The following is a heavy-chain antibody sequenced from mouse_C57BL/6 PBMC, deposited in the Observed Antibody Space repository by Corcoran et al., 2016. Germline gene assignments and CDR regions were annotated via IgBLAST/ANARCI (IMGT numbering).Heavy chain of an antibody. CDR1: GYTFTDYY. V-gene: IGHV1-26*01. Sequence: EVQLQQSGPELVKPGASVKISCKASGYTFTDYYMNWVKQSHGKSLEWIGDINPNNGGTSYNQKFKGKATLTVDKSSSTAYMELRSLTSEDSAVYYCARGGFYYGSSYVPYWYFDVWGTGTTVTVSS. J-gene: IGHJ1*03. D-gene: IGHD1-1*01. CDR2: INPNNGGT. CDR3: ARGGFYYGSSYVPYWYFDV.